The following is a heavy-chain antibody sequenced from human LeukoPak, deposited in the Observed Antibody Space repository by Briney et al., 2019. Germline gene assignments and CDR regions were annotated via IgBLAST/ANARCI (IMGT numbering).Heavy chain of an antibody. V-gene: IGHV3-30-3*01. CDR2: ISYDGSNK. CDR1: GFTFSSYA. Sequence: GGSLRLSCAASGFTFSSYAMHWVRQAPGKGLEWVAVVISYDGSNKYYADSVKGRFTISRDNSKNTLYLQMNSLRAEDAAVYYCARDSTDGVIPRELHPPFDYWGQGTLVTVSS. J-gene: IGHJ4*02. CDR3: ARDSTDGVIPRELHPPFDY. D-gene: IGHD1-26*01.